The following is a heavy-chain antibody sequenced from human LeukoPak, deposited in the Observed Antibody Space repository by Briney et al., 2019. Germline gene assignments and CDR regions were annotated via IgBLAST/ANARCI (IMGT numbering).Heavy chain of an antibody. V-gene: IGHV1-2*02. CDR1: GYTFTGYY. CDR2: INPNSGGT. J-gene: IGHJ4*02. Sequence: ASVKASCKASGYTFTGYYMHWVRQAPGQGLEWMGWINPNSGGTNYAQKFQGRVTMTRDTSISTAYMELSRLRSDDTAVYYCASRRQYYDFWSGYFYWGQGTLVTVSS. D-gene: IGHD3-3*01. CDR3: ASRRQYYDFWSGYFY.